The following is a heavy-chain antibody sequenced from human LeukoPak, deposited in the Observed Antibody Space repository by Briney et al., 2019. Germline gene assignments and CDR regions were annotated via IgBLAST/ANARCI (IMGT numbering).Heavy chain of an antibody. CDR2: IKQDESEK. D-gene: IGHD3-10*01. CDR1: GFTFSSYW. CDR3: ARRSYGSGTYYHNY. J-gene: IGHJ4*02. V-gene: IGHV3-7*01. Sequence: GGSLRLSCAASGFTFSSYWMTWVRQAPGKGLEWVANIKQDESEKYYVDSVKGRFTISRDNAKNSLYLQMNSLRAEDTAVYFCARRSYGSGTYYHNYWGQGTLVTVSS.